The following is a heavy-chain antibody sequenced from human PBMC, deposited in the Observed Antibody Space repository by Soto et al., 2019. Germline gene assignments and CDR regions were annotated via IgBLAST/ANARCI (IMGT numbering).Heavy chain of an antibody. CDR3: ARGRGRYSSGWSWFDP. J-gene: IGHJ5*02. D-gene: IGHD6-19*01. CDR1: GGTIRSPDW. CDR2: IFQSGST. Sequence: SETLSLTCGVSGGTIRSPDWWTWVRQPPGKGLEWIGEIFQSGSTNYTPSLESRVTISVDKSKNQFSLTLTPVTAADTAVYFCARGRGRYSSGWSWFDPWGQGILVTVSS. V-gene: IGHV4-4*02.